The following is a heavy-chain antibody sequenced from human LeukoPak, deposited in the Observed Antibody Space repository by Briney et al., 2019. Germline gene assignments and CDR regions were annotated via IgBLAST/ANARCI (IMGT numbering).Heavy chain of an antibody. CDR1: GFTFSRYW. J-gene: IGHJ4*02. CDR3: ARSGYLGPDY. CDR2: INSDGSST. V-gene: IGHV3-74*01. Sequence: PGGSLRLSCAASGFTFSRYWMHWVRQAPGKGLLWVSRINSDGSSTYYADSVKGRFTTSRDNAKNSLYLQMNSLRAEDTAVYYCARSGYLGPDYWGQGTLVTVSS. D-gene: IGHD3-16*02.